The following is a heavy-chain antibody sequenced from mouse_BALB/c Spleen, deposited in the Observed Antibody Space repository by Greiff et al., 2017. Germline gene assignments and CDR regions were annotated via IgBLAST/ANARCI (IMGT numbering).Heavy chain of an antibody. CDR3: ARIYYDSGGFAY. V-gene: IGHV5-9-4*01. CDR2: ISSGGSYT. J-gene: IGHJ3*01. CDR1: GFTFSSYA. D-gene: IGHD2-4*01. Sequence: EVKLMESGGGLVKPGGSLKLSCAASGFTFSSYAMSWVRQSPEKRLEWVAEISSGGSYTYYPDTVTGRFTISRDNAKNTLYLEMSSLRSEDTAMYYCARIYYDSGGFAYWGQGTLVTVSA.